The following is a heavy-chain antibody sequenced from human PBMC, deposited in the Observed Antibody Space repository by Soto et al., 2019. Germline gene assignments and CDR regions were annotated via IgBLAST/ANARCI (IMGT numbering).Heavy chain of an antibody. J-gene: IGHJ4*02. Sequence: ESGGGLVPPGGSLRLSCAATGFTFSSYSMNWVRQAPGKGLEWISYISGSSSTIYYADSVEGRFTISRDNAKNSLYLQMSSLRAEDTSVYYCARDRAEDYWGQGTLVTVSS. CDR3: ARDRAEDY. CDR2: ISGSSSTI. CDR1: GFTFSSYS. V-gene: IGHV3-48*01.